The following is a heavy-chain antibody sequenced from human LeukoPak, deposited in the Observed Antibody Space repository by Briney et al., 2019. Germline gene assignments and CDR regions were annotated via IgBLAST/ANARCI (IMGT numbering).Heavy chain of an antibody. CDR2: IYYSGST. Sequence: SETLSLTCTVSGGSISSSSYYWGWIRQPPGKGLEWIGSIYYSGSTYYNPSLKSRVTISVDTSKNQFSLKLSSVTAADTAVYYCEIQRGYSYGSHYYYYYMDVWGKGTTVTISS. CDR3: EIQRGYSYGSHYYYYYMDV. D-gene: IGHD5-18*01. CDR1: GGSISSSSYY. J-gene: IGHJ6*03. V-gene: IGHV4-39*07.